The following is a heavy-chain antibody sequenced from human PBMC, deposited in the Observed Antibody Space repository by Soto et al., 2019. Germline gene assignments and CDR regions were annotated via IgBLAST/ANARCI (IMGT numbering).Heavy chain of an antibody. J-gene: IGHJ5*02. CDR3: ARKLGPAYINYWFEP. CDR1: GYRFTSYW. V-gene: IGHV5-51*01. CDR2: TYPGDSDA. Sequence: PGESLKISCKGSGYRFTSYWIAWVRQMPGKGLEWMGITYPGDSDARYSPSFQGQVTISVDKSISTAYLQWSSLKASDTAIYYCARKLGPAYINYWFEPWGQGPLTTVS. D-gene: IGHD4-4*01.